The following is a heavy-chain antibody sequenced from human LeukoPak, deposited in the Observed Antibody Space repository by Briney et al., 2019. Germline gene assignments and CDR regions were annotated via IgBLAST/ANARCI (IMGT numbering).Heavy chain of an antibody. CDR2: ISYSGST. CDR1: GDPISDYH. V-gene: IGHV4-59*01. D-gene: IGHD3-3*01. Sequence: PSEPLTLPCTVCGDPISDYHWNWLRQPPGKGLEWIGYISYSGSTTYNPTLKSRVTMSVDTAKNQFSLKLRSVTAADTAVYYCARGDFCSKSNCYLRPMDVWGKGTTVTVSS. CDR3: ARGDFCSKSNCYLRPMDV. J-gene: IGHJ6*03.